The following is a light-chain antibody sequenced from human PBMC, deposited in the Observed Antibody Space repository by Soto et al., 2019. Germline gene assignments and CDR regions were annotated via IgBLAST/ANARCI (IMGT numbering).Light chain of an antibody. CDR2: DAY. Sequence: DIQITQSPSTLYASIGGRVTITCRASQSISSWLAWYQQKPGKAPKLLIYDAYSLESGVPSRFSGSGSGTEFTLTISSLQPDDFAPYYCPQYNSYRTFGQGTNV. J-gene: IGKJ1*01. CDR1: QSISSW. V-gene: IGKV1-5*01. CDR3: PQYNSYRT.